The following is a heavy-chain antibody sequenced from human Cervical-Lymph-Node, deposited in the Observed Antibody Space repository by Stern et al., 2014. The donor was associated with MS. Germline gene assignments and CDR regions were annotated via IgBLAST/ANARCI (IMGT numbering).Heavy chain of an antibody. CDR2: INPSGGNP. D-gene: IGHD3-16*01. V-gene: IGHV1-46*03. CDR1: GYTFSKYY. J-gene: IGHJ4*02. Sequence: VQLVESGAEVKKPGASVKVSCKASGYTFSKYYMNWVRQAPGQGLEWMGIINPSGGNPRYAPTFQGRVTMTTDKSTTTVYLSLRSLRSEDTAIYYCALGGEVMTSFGGPTGYWGQGTLVTASS. CDR3: ALGGEVMTSFGGPTGY.